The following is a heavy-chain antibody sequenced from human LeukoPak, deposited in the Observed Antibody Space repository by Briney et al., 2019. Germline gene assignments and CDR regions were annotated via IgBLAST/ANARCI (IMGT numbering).Heavy chain of an antibody. V-gene: IGHV4-4*07. Sequence: SETLSLTCTVSGGSISSYYWSWIRQPAGKGLEWIGRIHTSGSTNYNPSLKSRVTMSVDTSKNQFSLKLSSVTAADTAVYYCAREATLPAASGFDYWGQGTLVTVSS. D-gene: IGHD2-2*01. CDR1: GGSISSYY. CDR3: AREATLPAASGFDY. J-gene: IGHJ4*02. CDR2: IHTSGST.